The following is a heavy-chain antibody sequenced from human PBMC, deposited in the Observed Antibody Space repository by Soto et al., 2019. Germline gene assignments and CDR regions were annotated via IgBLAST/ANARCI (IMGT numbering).Heavy chain of an antibody. Sequence: EVQLVESGGGLVQPGGSLRLSWEASGFTFRNYDMHWVRQGTGKGLEWVSGISAAGDPDYADSVEGRFTISRENAQNSFFLQMNSLRVGDTAVYYCARTDRDFYGLDVWGQGTTVIVSS. J-gene: IGHJ6*02. CDR2: ISAAGDP. CDR3: ARTDRDFYGLDV. V-gene: IGHV3-13*05. CDR1: GFTFRNYD.